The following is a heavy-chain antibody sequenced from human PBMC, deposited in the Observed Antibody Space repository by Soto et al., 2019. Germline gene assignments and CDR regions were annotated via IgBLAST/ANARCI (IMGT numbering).Heavy chain of an antibody. CDR2: ISSSSSVI. V-gene: IGHV3-48*01. CDR3: ARDLSWGSNWYYYMDV. Sequence: GVSLINKKKNWIRQAPGKGLGWVSYISSSSSVIDYADSVKGRFTVSRDNASYSLYLQMNSLRAEDTAVYYCARDLSWGSNWYYYMDVWGKGTTVTVSS. CDR1: GVSLINKK. D-gene: IGHD7-27*01. J-gene: IGHJ6*03.